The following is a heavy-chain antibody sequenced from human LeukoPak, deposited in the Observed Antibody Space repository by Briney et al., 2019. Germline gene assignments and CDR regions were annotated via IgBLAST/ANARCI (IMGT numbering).Heavy chain of an antibody. V-gene: IGHV3-21*01. J-gene: IGHJ4*02. D-gene: IGHD4-23*01. CDR1: GFTFSSYS. Sequence: GGSLRLSCAASGFTFSSYSMNWVRQAPGKGLEWVSYISSSSSYIYYADSVKGRFTISRDNAKNSLYLQMNSLRAEDTAVYYCARAKDYGGNLDYWGQGTLVTVSS. CDR3: ARAKDYGGNLDY. CDR2: ISSSSSYI.